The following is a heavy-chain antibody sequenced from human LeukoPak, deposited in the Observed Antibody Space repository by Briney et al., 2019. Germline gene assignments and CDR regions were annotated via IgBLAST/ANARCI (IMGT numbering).Heavy chain of an antibody. D-gene: IGHD2-2*01. Sequence: PGGSLRLSCAASGFTFSSYWMSWVRQAPGKGLEWVANIKQDGSEKYYVDSVKGRFTISRDNAKNSLYLQMNSLRAEDTAVYYCARDPGQRVPAAPLDYWGQGTLVTVSS. V-gene: IGHV3-7*01. CDR1: GFTFSSYW. CDR2: IKQDGSEK. J-gene: IGHJ4*02. CDR3: ARDPGQRVPAAPLDY.